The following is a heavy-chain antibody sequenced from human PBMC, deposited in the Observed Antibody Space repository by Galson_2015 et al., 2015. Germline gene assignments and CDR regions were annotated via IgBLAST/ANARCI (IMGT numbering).Heavy chain of an antibody. CDR1: GFTFDDYA. D-gene: IGHD6-13*01. CDR3: AKSGTGSYYYYYMDV. Sequence: SLRLSCAASGFTFDDYAMHWVRQAPGKGLEWVSGISWNSGSIGYADSVKGRFTISRDNAKNTLYLQMNSQRAEDTAIYYCAKSGTGSYYYYYMDVWGTGTTATVSS. V-gene: IGHV3-9*01. CDR2: ISWNSGSI. J-gene: IGHJ6*03.